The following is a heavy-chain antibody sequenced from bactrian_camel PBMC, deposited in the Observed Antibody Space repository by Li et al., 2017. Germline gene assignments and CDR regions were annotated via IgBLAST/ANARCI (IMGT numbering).Heavy chain of an antibody. CDR2: IYSDGARA. J-gene: IGHJ4*01. Sequence: VQLVESGGGLVQPGGSLRLSCATSGFTFSSYDIAWVRQAPGKGLEWVARIYSDGARAYYADSVKGRFTISRDNAKNSVYLQMNRLKSEDTAQYYCAARGLYGGNCQEQGTQVTVS. CDR1: GFTFSSYD. D-gene: IGHD6*01. V-gene: IGHV3S40*01.